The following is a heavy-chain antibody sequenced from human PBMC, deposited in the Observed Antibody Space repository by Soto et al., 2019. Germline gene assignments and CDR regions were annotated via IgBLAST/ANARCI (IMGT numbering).Heavy chain of an antibody. CDR2: ISAYNGNT. CDR1: GYTFTSYG. D-gene: IGHD3-3*01. J-gene: IGHJ5*02. V-gene: IGHV1-18*01. CDR3: ARSPGDYDFWSGYYLNWFDP. Sequence: ASVKVSCKASGYTFTSYGISWVRQAPGQGLEWMGWISAYNGNTNYAQKLQGRVTMTTDTSTSTAYMEMRSLRSDDTAVYYRARSPGDYDFWSGYYLNWFDPWGQGTLVTVSS.